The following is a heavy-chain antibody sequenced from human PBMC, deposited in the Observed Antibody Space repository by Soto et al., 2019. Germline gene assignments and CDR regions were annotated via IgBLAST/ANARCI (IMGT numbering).Heavy chain of an antibody. CDR1: GGSVSSGAYY. CDR2: IYYSGST. D-gene: IGHD5-12*01. V-gene: IGHV4-31*03. CDR3: ARARLRAVYAFDI. J-gene: IGHJ3*02. Sequence: QVQLQESDAGLVKASQTLSLTCTVSGGSVSSGAYYWTWIRQRPGKGLEWIGYIYYSGSTYYSPSLERRLSISLDTSKNQVSLRLSSVTAADTAMYYCARARLRAVYAFDIWGQGTMVPVSS.